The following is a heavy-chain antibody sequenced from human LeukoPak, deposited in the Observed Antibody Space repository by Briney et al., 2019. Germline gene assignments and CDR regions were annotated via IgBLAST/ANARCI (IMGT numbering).Heavy chain of an antibody. CDR3: ARVSRIVATIYFDY. J-gene: IGHJ4*02. Sequence: SETLSLTCTVSGGSISSGGYCWSWIRQHPGKGLEWIGYIYYSGSTYYNPSLKSRVTISVDTSKNQFSLKLSSVTAADTAAYYCARVSRIVATIYFDYCGQGTLVTVSS. D-gene: IGHD5-12*01. V-gene: IGHV4-31*03. CDR1: GGSISSGGYC. CDR2: IYYSGST.